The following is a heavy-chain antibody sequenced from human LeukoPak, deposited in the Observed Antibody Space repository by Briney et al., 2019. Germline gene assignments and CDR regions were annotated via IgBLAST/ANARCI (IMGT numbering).Heavy chain of an antibody. CDR3: AELGITMIGGV. D-gene: IGHD3-10*02. CDR2: IKQDGSEK. CDR1: GFTFSSYA. V-gene: IGHV3-7*01. Sequence: GGSLRLSCAASGFTFSSYAMSWVRQAPGKGLEGVANIKQDGSEKYYVDSVKGRFTISRDNAKNSLYLQMNSLRAEDTAVYYCAELGITMIGGVWGKGTTVTISS. J-gene: IGHJ6*04.